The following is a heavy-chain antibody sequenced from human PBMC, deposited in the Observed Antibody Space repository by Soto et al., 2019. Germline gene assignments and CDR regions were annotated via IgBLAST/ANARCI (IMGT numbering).Heavy chain of an antibody. V-gene: IGHV3-30-3*01. CDR1: GFTFSSYA. CDR3: ARSARLPIVGATTGAFDI. D-gene: IGHD1-26*01. CDR2: ISYDGSNK. J-gene: IGHJ3*02. Sequence: PGGSLRLSCAASGFTFSSYAMHWVRQAPGKGLEWVAVISYDGSNKYYADSVKGRFTISRDNSKNTLYLQMNSLRAEDTAVYYCARSARLPIVGATTGAFDIWGQGTMVTVSS.